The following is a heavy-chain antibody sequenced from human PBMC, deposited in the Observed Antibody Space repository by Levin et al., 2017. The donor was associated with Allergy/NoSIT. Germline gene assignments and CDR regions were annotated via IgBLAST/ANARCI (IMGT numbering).Heavy chain of an antibody. CDR3: ARAAVSGRRFDF. D-gene: IGHD6-19*01. J-gene: IGHJ4*02. CDR1: GYTFTSYY. Sequence: PVASVKVSCNSSGYTFTSYYMHWVRQAPGQGLEWMGVINPSSGSTTYAQNFQGRVTMTRDTSTSTVYMELSSLISEDTAVYYCARAAVSGRRFDFWGQGTLVIVSS. CDR2: INPSSGST. V-gene: IGHV1-46*01.